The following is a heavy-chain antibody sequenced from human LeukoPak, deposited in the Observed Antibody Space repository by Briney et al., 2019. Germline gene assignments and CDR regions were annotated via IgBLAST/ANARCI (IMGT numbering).Heavy chain of an antibody. J-gene: IGHJ3*02. D-gene: IGHD2-15*01. CDR1: GFTFSSHS. CDR3: ARGVAAPWAFDI. CDR2: ITSGSTNI. V-gene: IGHV3-48*01. Sequence: AGGSLRLSCAASGFTFSSHSMSWVRQAPGRGLEWVSYITSGSTNIYYADSVKGRFTISRDNSKNSLYLQMSSLRAEDTAVYHCARGVAAPWAFDIWGQGTVVTVSS.